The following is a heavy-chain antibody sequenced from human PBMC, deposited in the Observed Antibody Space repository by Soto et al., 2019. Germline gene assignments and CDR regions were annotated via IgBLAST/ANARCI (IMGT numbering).Heavy chain of an antibody. Sequence: PSETLSLTCTVSGGSISSYYWSWIRQPAGKGLEWIGRISTSGSTNHNPSLKSRVTMSVDKSKNQLSLKLSSVTAEDPAVYYCAREGFMPRRARGSGAENWFDPWDQGTRVTVSS. V-gene: IGHV4-4*07. D-gene: IGHD3-10*01. J-gene: IGHJ5*02. CDR2: ISTSGST. CDR1: GGSISSYY. CDR3: AREGFMPRRARGSGAENWFDP.